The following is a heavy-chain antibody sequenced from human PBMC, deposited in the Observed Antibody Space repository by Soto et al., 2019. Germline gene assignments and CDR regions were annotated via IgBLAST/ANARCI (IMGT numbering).Heavy chain of an antibody. CDR1: GFTFSTYA. CDR3: ARDFLGQGSFDY. Sequence: PGGSLRLSCAASGFTFSTYAMRWVRQAPGKGLEWVAVISSDGSSKYYADSVKGRFTIARDNSKNTVYLQMNSLRAEDMAVYHCARDFLGQGSFDYWGQGTLVTVSS. V-gene: IGHV3-30-3*01. D-gene: IGHD3-10*01. CDR2: ISSDGSSK. J-gene: IGHJ4*02.